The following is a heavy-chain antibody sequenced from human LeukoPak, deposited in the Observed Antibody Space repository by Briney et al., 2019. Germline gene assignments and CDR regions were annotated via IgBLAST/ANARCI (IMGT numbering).Heavy chain of an antibody. CDR1: GYTFTGYY. V-gene: IGHV1-2*02. CDR2: INPNSGGT. D-gene: IGHD6-19*01. Sequence: ASVKVSCKASGYTFTGYYMHWVRQAPGQGLEWMGWINPNSGGTNYAQKFQGRVTMTRDTSISTAYMELSRLRSDDTAVYYCARGVAGSYYYYYMDVWGKGATVTVSS. J-gene: IGHJ6*03. CDR3: ARGVAGSYYYYYMDV.